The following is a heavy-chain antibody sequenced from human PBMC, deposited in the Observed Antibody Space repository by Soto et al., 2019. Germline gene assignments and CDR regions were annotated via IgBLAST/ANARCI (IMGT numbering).Heavy chain of an antibody. CDR1: GGSISSRDFY. D-gene: IGHD6-19*01. CDR3: AVMDSTGNWFDP. V-gene: IGHV4-39*01. CDR2: MYYSGTT. J-gene: IGHJ5*02. Sequence: SETLSLTCTVSGGSISSRDFYWGWLRQPPGKGLDFIGSMYYSGTTYYNPSLKNRITISVDTSKNQFSLKLISVTAADTAVYYCAVMDSTGNWFDPWGQGALVTVSS.